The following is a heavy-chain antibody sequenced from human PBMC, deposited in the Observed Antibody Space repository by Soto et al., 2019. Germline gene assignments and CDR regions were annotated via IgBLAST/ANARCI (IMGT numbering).Heavy chain of an antibody. J-gene: IGHJ5*01. CDR2: IKQAGSEK. CDR3: ATDRPVKARSRSLSA. Sequence: GGSLRLSCAASGFTFTSYWMSWVRQAPGKGLEWVANIKQAGSEKYYVDSVKGRFTISRDNAKNSLYLQMNRLRAEDTAMYYCATDRPVKARSRSLSAWGHGTPVTVCS. CDR1: GFTFTSYW. V-gene: IGHV3-7*01.